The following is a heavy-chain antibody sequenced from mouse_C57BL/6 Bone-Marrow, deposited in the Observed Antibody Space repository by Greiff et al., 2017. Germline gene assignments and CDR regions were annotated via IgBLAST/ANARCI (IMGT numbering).Heavy chain of an antibody. CDR1: GFNIKNTY. J-gene: IGHJ2*01. V-gene: IGHV14-3*01. CDR3: ARSRQLSPYFDY. D-gene: IGHD3-2*02. Sequence: EVQLQQSVAELVRPGASVKLSCTASGFNIKNTYMHWVKQRPEQGLEWIGRIDPATGNPKYAPKFQGKATLTADPSSNTTYLQLSSLTTEDTAIDYCARSRQLSPYFDYWGQGTTLTVSS. CDR2: IDPATGNP.